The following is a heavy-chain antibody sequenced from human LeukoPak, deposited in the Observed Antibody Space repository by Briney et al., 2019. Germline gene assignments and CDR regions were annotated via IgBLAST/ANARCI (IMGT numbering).Heavy chain of an antibody. D-gene: IGHD3-3*01. V-gene: IGHV1-8*02. J-gene: IGHJ5*02. Sequence: ASVKVSCKASGGTFSSYAISWVRQAPGQGLEWMGWMNPNSGNTGYAQKFQGRVTMTRNTSISTAYMELSSLRSEDTAVYYCARGTPPNVYDFWSGRKNWFDPWGQGTLVTVSS. CDR3: ARGTPPNVYDFWSGRKNWFDP. CDR2: MNPNSGNT. CDR1: GGTFSSYA.